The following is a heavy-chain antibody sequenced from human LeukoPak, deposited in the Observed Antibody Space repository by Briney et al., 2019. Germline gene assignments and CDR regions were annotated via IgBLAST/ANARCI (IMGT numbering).Heavy chain of an antibody. CDR1: GFTFPNYA. CDR2: ISGRGIIA. V-gene: IGHV3-23*01. CDR3: ATQIPAGDLREDYYYYMDV. D-gene: IGHD2-2*01. J-gene: IGHJ6*03. Sequence: GGSLRLSCAASGFTFPNYAMTWVRQAPGKGLEWVSGISGRGIIAHHADSVRGRFTISRDNSRNTLYLQMNNLRVEDTALYYCATQIPAGDLREDYYYYMDVWGKGTTVSVSS.